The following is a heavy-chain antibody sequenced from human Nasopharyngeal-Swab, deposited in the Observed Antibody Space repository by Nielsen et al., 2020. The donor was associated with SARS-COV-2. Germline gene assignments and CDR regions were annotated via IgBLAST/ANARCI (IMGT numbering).Heavy chain of an antibody. CDR1: SGSFSDYK. CDR3: ARLLSGTKPPHDAFDI. Sequence: GSLRLSCAVFSGSFSDYKWHWIRQPPGKGLEWIGYIYYNGRTNYTPSLKSRVTVSLDTSRNQFSLKLSSVTAADTAVYYCARLLSGTKPPHDAFDIWGQGTMVTVSS. D-gene: IGHD1-26*01. CDR2: IYYNGRT. V-gene: IGHV4-59*08. J-gene: IGHJ3*02.